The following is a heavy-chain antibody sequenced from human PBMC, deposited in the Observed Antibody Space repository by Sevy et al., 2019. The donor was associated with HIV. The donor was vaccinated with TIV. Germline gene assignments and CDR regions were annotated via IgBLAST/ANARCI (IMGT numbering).Heavy chain of an antibody. D-gene: IGHD2-8*02. V-gene: IGHV4-34*01. CDR3: ARWGGVLGYYYYGMDV. CDR1: GGSFSGYY. J-gene: IGHJ6*02. Sequence: SETLSLTCAVYGGSFSGYYWSWIRQPPGKGLEWIGEINHSGSTNYNPSLKSRVTISVDTSKNQFSLKLSSVTAADTAVYYCARWGGVLGYYYYGMDVWGQETTVTVSS. CDR2: INHSGST.